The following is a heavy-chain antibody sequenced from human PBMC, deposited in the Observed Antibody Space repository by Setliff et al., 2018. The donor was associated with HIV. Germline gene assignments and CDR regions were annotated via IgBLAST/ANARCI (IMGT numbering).Heavy chain of an antibody. D-gene: IGHD1-1*01. CDR1: GFTFSGYS. V-gene: IGHV3-21*06. CDR2: ISSSSIYI. Sequence: PGGSLRLSCAASGFTFSGYSINWVRQAPGKGLEWVSSISSSSIYIFYADSVKGRFTISRDNSKNMVYLQMNSLRAEDTALYYCAKVKVPTTDLYFLDYWGQGTPVTVSS. J-gene: IGHJ4*02. CDR3: AKVKVPTTDLYFLDY.